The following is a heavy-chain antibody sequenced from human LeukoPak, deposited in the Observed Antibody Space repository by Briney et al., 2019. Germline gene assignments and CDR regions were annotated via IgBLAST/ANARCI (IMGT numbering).Heavy chain of an antibody. D-gene: IGHD2-2*01. CDR2: IYYSGSP. Sequence: SETLSLTCTVSGGSISSYYWSWIRQPPGKGLEWIGYIYYSGSPNYSPSLKSRVTISVDTSKNQFSLKLSSVTAADTAVYYCARSSELLVVPAAMWYYYGMDVWGQGTTVTVSS. J-gene: IGHJ6*02. V-gene: IGHV4-59*08. CDR3: ARSSELLVVPAAMWYYYGMDV. CDR1: GGSISSYY.